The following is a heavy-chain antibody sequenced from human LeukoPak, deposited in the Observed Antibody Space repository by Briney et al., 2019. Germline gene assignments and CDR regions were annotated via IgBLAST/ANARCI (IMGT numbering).Heavy chain of an antibody. V-gene: IGHV3-64*01. D-gene: IGHD6-13*01. CDR1: GFTLSSYA. CDR2: ISSHGGST. J-gene: IGHJ3*02. CDR3: ARSPYSRSYDAFDI. Sequence: GGSLRLSCAASGFTLSSYAMHWVRQAPGKGLEYVSAISSHGGSTTYANSVKGRFTISRDNSKNSLYLQMGSLRAEDMAVYYCARSPYSRSYDAFDIWGQGTMVTVSS.